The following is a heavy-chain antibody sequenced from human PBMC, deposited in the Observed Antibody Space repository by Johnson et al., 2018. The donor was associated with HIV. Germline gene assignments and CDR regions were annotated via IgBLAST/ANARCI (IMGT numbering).Heavy chain of an antibody. CDR2: ISYDGSNK. V-gene: IGHV3-30-3*01. D-gene: IGHD3-16*01. Sequence: QVHLVESGGGVVQPGRSLRLSCAASGFTFSSYAMHWVRQAPGKGLEWVAVISYDGSNKYYADSVKGRFTISRDNSKNTLYLQMNSLRVEDTAVYYCAKDFVAFWGRPADAFDIWGQGTMVTVSS. CDR3: AKDFVAFWGRPADAFDI. CDR1: GFTFSSYA. J-gene: IGHJ3*02.